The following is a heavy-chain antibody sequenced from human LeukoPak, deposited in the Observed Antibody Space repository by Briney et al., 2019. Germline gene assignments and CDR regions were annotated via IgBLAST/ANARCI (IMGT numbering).Heavy chain of an antibody. CDR3: ARRSGSSWYSPRAPFDY. CDR2: IKQDGSEK. CDR1: GFTFSDHY. V-gene: IGHV3-7*01. D-gene: IGHD6-13*01. Sequence: GGSLRLSCAASGFTFSDHYMDWVRQAPGKGLEWVANIKQDGSEKYYVDSVKGRFTISRDNAKNSLYLQMNSLRAEDTAVYYCARRSGSSWYSPRAPFDYWGQGTLVTVSS. J-gene: IGHJ4*02.